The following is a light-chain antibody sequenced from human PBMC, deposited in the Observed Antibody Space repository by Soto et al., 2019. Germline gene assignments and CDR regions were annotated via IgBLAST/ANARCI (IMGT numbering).Light chain of an antibody. CDR3: SSYTTSNTRQIV. V-gene: IGLV2-14*03. Sequence: QSALTQPASVSGSPGQSITISCTGTSSDVGGYNYVSWYQHHPGKAPKLMIFDVSNRPSGVSNRFSGSKSGNTASLTISGIKPEDEADDYCSSYTTSNTRQIVFGTGTKVTV. CDR2: DVS. J-gene: IGLJ1*01. CDR1: SSDVGGYNY.